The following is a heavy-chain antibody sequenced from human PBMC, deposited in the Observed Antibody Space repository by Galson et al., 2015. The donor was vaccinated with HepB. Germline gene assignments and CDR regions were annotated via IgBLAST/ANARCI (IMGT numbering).Heavy chain of an antibody. CDR2: IDATGSAT. V-gene: IGHV3-23*01. J-gene: IGHJ3*02. D-gene: IGHD4-23*01. CDR3: ARDNLHTTAVTDAFDI. CDR1: GFTFSSYP. Sequence: SLRLSCAASGFTFSSYPMTWVRQTPGKGLDWVSTIDATGSATYYADSVKGRFTISRDNSENTLYLQMNSLRAEDTAVYYCARDNLHTTAVTDAFDIWGQGTMVTVSS.